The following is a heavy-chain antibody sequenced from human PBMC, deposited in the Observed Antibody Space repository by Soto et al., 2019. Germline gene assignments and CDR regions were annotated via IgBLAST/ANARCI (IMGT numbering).Heavy chain of an antibody. CDR2: IYYSGST. Sequence: PSETLSLTCTVSGGSISSYYWSWIRQPPGKGLEWIGYIYYSGSTNYNPSLKTRVTISVDTSKNQFSLKLSSVTAADTAVYYCGRALTYYDFWSGYHPGIDVWGQGTTVTVAS. CDR3: GRALTYYDFWSGYHPGIDV. CDR1: GGSISSYY. V-gene: IGHV4-59*01. J-gene: IGHJ6*02. D-gene: IGHD3-3*01.